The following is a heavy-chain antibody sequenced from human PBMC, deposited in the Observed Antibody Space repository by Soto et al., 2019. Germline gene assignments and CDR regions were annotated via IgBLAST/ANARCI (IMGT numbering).Heavy chain of an antibody. J-gene: IGHJ4*02. CDR1: GFTFSSYW. Sequence: GGSLRLSCAASGFTFSSYWMHWVRQAPGKGLVWVSRINSDGSSTNYADSVKGRFTISRDNAKNTLYLQMNSLRAEDTAVYYCARDSFGSPGDYWGQGTLVTVSS. CDR2: INSDGSST. V-gene: IGHV3-74*01. CDR3: ARDSFGSPGDY. D-gene: IGHD3-10*01.